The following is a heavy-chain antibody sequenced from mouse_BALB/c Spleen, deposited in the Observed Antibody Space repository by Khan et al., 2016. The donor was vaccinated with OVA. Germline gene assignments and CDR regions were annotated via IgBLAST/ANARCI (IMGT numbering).Heavy chain of an antibody. Sequence: QVQLQQSGAELAKPGASVKMSCKASGYTFINYWILWIKQRPGQGLEWIGYINPSTGYTEYNQNFKDKATLTADKSSSTAYMQLSSLTCEDSTVXYCARRCLRWDFDYWGQGTTLTVSS. CDR3: ARRCLRWDFDY. D-gene: IGHD1-1*01. CDR2: INPSTGYT. J-gene: IGHJ2*01. CDR1: GYTFINYW. V-gene: IGHV1-7*01.